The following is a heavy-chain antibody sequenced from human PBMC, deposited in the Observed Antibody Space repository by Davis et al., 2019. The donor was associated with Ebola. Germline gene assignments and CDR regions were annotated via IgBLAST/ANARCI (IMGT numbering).Heavy chain of an antibody. D-gene: IGHD2-15*01. V-gene: IGHV1-69*06. Sequence: AASVKVSCKASGGTFSSYAISWVRQAPGQGLEWMGGIIPIFGTANYAQKFQGRVTITADKSTSTAYMELSSLRSEDTAVYYCARILIVVVVAARSLGGMDVWGQGTTVTVSS. CDR1: GGTFSSYA. CDR2: IIPIFGTA. CDR3: ARILIVVVVAARSLGGMDV. J-gene: IGHJ6*02.